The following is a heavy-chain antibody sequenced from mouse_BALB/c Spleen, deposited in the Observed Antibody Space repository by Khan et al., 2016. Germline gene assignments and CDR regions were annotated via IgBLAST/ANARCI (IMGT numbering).Heavy chain of an antibody. D-gene: IGHD2-3*01. Sequence: EVQLQESGPSLVKPSQTLSLTCSVTGDSITSGYWNWIRKFPGNKLEYMGYISYSGTTYYTPSLKSRISITRDTSKNQYFLQLNSVTPEDTATYXSARSNMIDAWFAYWGQGTLVTVST. CDR1: GDSITSGY. CDR3: ARSNMIDAWFAY. V-gene: IGHV3-8*02. J-gene: IGHJ3*01. CDR2: ISYSGTT.